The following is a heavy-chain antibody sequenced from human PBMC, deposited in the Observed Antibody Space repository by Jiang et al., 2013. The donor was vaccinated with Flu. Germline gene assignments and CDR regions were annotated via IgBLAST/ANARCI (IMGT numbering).Heavy chain of an antibody. CDR3: ATEYYDSSGQYGGGYAFDI. Sequence: EVKKPGASVKVSCKVSGYTLTELSMHWVRQAPGKGLEWMGGFDPEDGETIYAQKFQGRVTMTEDTSTDTAYMELSSLRSEDTAVYYCATEYYDSSGQYGGGYAFDIWGQGTMVTVSS. D-gene: IGHD3-22*01. V-gene: IGHV1-24*01. J-gene: IGHJ3*02. CDR2: FDPEDGET. CDR1: GYTLTELS.